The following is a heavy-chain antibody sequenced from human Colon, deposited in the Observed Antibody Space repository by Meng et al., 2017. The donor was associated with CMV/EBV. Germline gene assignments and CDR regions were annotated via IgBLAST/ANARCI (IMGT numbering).Heavy chain of an antibody. CDR1: GFTFSGSA. J-gene: IGHJ4*02. D-gene: IGHD6-6*01. V-gene: IGHV3-73*01. CDR3: TSIAARTG. Sequence: GEALKISCAASGFTFSGSAMHRVRQASGKGLEWVGRIRSKANSYATAYAAAVKGRFNISRDDSKNTAYRQMNSLKTEDTAVYDSTSIAARTGWGQGTLVTVSS. CDR2: IRSKANSYAT.